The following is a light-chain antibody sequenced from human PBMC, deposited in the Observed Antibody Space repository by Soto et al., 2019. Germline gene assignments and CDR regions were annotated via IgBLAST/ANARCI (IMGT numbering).Light chain of an antibody. CDR1: QGISSY. V-gene: IGKV1-9*01. CDR2: AAS. CDR3: QQRTSYPRT. Sequence: DIQLTQSPSFMSASVGDRVTITCRAIQGISSYLACYQQKPGKAPKLLIYAASTLKSGVPSRFSGSGSGTEFTLTIFSLQPEDFATYYCQQRTSYPRTFVQGTKVEIK. J-gene: IGKJ1*01.